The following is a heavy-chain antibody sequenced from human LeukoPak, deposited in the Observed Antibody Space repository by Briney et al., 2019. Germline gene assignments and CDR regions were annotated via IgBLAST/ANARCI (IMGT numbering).Heavy chain of an antibody. CDR1: GGSISSSNW. CDR2: IYHSGST. Sequence: SETLSLTCAVSGGSISSSNWWSWVRQPPGKGLEWIGEIYHSGSTNYNPSLKSRVTISVDKSKNQFSLKLSSVTAADTAVYYCAREMKWELRVDFYYMDVWGKGTTVTVSS. D-gene: IGHD1-26*01. J-gene: IGHJ6*03. CDR3: AREMKWELRVDFYYMDV. V-gene: IGHV4-4*02.